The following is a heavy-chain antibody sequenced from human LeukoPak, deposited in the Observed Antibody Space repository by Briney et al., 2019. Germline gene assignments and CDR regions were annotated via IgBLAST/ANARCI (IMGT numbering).Heavy chain of an antibody. CDR1: GXTFSTYW. D-gene: IGHD1-26*01. Sequence: GGSLRLSCAASGXTFSTYWVHWVRQAPGKGQVWVSRINSDGSSTSYADSVKGRFTISRDNAKNTLYLQMNSLRAEDTAVYYCARGRVVGAAYYFDYWGQGTLVTVSS. CDR2: INSDGSST. V-gene: IGHV3-74*01. CDR3: ARGRVVGAAYYFDY. J-gene: IGHJ4*02.